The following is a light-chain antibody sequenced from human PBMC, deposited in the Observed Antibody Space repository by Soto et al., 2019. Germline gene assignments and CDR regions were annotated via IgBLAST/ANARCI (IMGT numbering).Light chain of an antibody. V-gene: IGKV1-5*03. Sequence: DIQMTQSPSTLSASVGDRVTISCRASQSISSRLAWYQQKAGKAPKLLIYKASGLQSGVPSRFSGSGSGTEFTLIISSLQPDDFATYYCQQYARNPLTFCGGTKVDIK. J-gene: IGKJ4*01. CDR3: QQYARNPLT. CDR2: KAS. CDR1: QSISSR.